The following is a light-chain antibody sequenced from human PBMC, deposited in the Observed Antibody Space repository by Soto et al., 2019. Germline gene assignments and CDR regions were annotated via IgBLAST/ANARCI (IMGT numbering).Light chain of an antibody. CDR1: QSVSDS. Sequence: SASVGDTVTITCRASQSVSDSLAWYQVKPGEAPKLLIFDVSNLETGVPSRFSGSGSGTEFSLTIRGLQPDDFATYYCQQYDYSRTFGQGTKVDIK. CDR3: QQYDYSRT. J-gene: IGKJ1*01. CDR2: DVS. V-gene: IGKV1-5*01.